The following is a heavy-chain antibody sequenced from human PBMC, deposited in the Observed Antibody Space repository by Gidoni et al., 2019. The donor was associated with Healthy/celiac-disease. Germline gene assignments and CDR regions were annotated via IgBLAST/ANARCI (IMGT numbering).Heavy chain of an antibody. D-gene: IGHD2-2*01. V-gene: IGHV1-69*06. Sequence: QVQLVQTGAGVKKPGSSVKVSCKASGGTFSSYAISWVRQGPGQGLEWMGGIIHLFGTEKYAQKFQGRVTITADKSTSTAYMELSSMRSEDTAVYYCARDYLIYCSSTSCSTDITDAFDIWGQGTMVTVSS. J-gene: IGHJ3*02. CDR3: ARDYLIYCSSTSCSTDITDAFDI. CDR1: GGTFSSYA. CDR2: IIHLFGTE.